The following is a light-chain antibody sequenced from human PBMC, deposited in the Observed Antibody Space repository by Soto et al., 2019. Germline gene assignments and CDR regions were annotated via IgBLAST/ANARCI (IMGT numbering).Light chain of an antibody. V-gene: IGLV4-69*01. CDR2: VDSDGSH. J-gene: IGLJ2*01. CDR3: QTWGSGIVL. CDR1: SGHSTYS. Sequence: QPVLTQSPSASASLGASVKLTCTLSSGHSTYSIAWHQQQPQKGPRYLMKVDSDGSHSRGDGIPDRFSGSSSGAERYLTISSLQSADEADYYCQTWGSGIVLFGGGTQLTVL.